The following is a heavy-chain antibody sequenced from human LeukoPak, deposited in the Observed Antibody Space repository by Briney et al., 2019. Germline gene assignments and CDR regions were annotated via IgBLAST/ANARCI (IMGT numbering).Heavy chain of an antibody. D-gene: IGHD1-1*01. V-gene: IGHV3-7*03. J-gene: IGHJ4*02. CDR2: INIDGSQR. CDR1: GFSFSTTW. CDR3: ARVNINNWHSCDY. Sequence: GGSLRLSCAASGFSFSTTWMTWVRQTPGKGLELVANINIDGSQRYHADSVEGRFTISRDNVKNTLYLQMSSLRVEDTAVYYCARVNINNWHSCDYWGQGTLVTVSS.